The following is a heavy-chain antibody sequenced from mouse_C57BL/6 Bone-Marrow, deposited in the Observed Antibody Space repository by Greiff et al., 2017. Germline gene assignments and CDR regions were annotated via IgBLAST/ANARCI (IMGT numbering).Heavy chain of an antibody. J-gene: IGHJ1*03. CDR1: GYAFSSYW. CDR3: ARDYGSSYAYWYFDV. V-gene: IGHV1-80*01. Sequence: QVQLKESGAELVKPGASVKISCKASGYAFSSYWMNWVKQRPGKGLEWIGQIYPGDGDTNYNGKFKGKATLTADKSSSTAYMQLSSLTSEDSAVYFCARDYGSSYAYWYFDVWGTGTTVTVSS. CDR2: IYPGDGDT. D-gene: IGHD1-1*01.